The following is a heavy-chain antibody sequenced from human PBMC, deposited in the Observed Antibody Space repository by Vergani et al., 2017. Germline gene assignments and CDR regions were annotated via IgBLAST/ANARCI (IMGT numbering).Heavy chain of an antibody. J-gene: IGHJ3*02. CDR1: GFTVSSNY. CDR3: ASSYYDFWSGYAFDI. Sequence: EVQLVESGGGLVQPGGSLRLSCAASGFTVSSNYMSWVRQAPGKGLEWVSVIYSGGSTYYADSVKGRFTISRDNSKNTLYLQMNSLSAEDTAVYYCASSYYDFWSGYAFDIWGQGTMVTVSS. D-gene: IGHD3-3*01. CDR2: IYSGGST. V-gene: IGHV3-66*02.